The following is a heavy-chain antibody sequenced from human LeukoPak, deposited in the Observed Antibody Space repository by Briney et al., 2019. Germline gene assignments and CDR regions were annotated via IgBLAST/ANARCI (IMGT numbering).Heavy chain of an antibody. D-gene: IGHD3-10*01. CDR2: IKQDGSEK. J-gene: IGHJ4*02. CDR1: GFTFSSYW. Sequence: PGGSLRLSCAASGFTFSSYWMSWVRQAPGKGLEWVANIKQDGSEKYYVDSVKGRFTISRDNAKNSLYLQMNSLRAEDTALYYCAKDIGTLWFGELFDWGQGTLVTVSS. CDR3: AKDIGTLWFGELFD. V-gene: IGHV3-7*03.